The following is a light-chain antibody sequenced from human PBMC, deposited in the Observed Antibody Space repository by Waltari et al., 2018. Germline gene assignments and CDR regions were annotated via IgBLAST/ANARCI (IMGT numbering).Light chain of an antibody. CDR3: QTWGTDTVV. V-gene: IGLV4-69*01. CDR2: GSSDGSH. Sequence: QLVLTQSPSASASLGASVKLTCTLSSGHSSYAIAWLQQQPEKGPRYLMKGSSDGSHSRGDVIPDRFSGSSSGTERYLSISRLQYEDEADYYCQTWGTDTVVFGGGTKLTVL. J-gene: IGLJ2*01. CDR1: SGHSSYA.